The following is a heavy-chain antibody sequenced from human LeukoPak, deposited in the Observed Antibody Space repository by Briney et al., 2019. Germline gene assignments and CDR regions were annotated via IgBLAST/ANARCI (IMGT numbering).Heavy chain of an antibody. CDR2: INPNSGGT. J-gene: IGHJ4*02. V-gene: IGHV1-2*02. Sequence: VASVTVSCKASGYTFTGYYMHWVRQAPGQGLEWMGWINPNSGGTNYAQKFQGRVTMTRDTSISTAYMELSRLRSDDTAVYYCARLRGYSYGPIDYWGQGTLVTVSS. CDR3: ARLRGYSYGPIDY. CDR1: GYTFTGYY. D-gene: IGHD5-18*01.